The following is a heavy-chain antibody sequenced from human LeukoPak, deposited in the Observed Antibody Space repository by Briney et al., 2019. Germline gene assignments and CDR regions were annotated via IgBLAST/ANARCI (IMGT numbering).Heavy chain of an antibody. CDR1: GFSFSSYA. Sequence: SGGSLRLSCAASGFSFSSYAMSWVRQAPGKGLEWVSVISGDGSYTNHADSVKGRFTMSRDNSKNTLYLQMNSLRAEDTAVYYCARMGIAAAGPPPYDYWGQGTLVTVSS. D-gene: IGHD6-13*01. CDR2: ISGDGSYT. CDR3: ARMGIAAAGPPPYDY. V-gene: IGHV3-23*01. J-gene: IGHJ4*02.